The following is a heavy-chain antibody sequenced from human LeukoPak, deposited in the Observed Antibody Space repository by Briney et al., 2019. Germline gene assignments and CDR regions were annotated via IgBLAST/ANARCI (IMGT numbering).Heavy chain of an antibody. D-gene: IGHD1-14*01. CDR1: GYTFTGYY. Sequence: ASVKVSCKASGYTFTGYYMHWVRQATGQGLEWMGWMNPNSGNTGYAQKFQGRVTMTRNTSISTAYMELSSLRSEDTAVYYCARGSSTGTIYFDYWGQGTLVTVSS. CDR2: MNPNSGNT. CDR3: ARGSSTGTIYFDY. V-gene: IGHV1-8*02. J-gene: IGHJ4*02.